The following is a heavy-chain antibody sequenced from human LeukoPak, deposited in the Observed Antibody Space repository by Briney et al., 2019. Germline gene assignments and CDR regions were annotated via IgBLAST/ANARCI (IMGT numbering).Heavy chain of an antibody. CDR1: GGTFSSYA. Sequence: ASVKVSCKASGGTFSSYAISWVRQAPGQGLEWMGGIIPIFGTANYAQKFQGRVTITADKSTSTAYMELSSLRSEDTAVYYCARVTGVPAAMYGVYYYYYMDVWGKGTTVTISS. CDR3: ARVTGVPAAMYGVYYYYYMDV. D-gene: IGHD2-2*01. V-gene: IGHV1-69*06. CDR2: IIPIFGTA. J-gene: IGHJ6*03.